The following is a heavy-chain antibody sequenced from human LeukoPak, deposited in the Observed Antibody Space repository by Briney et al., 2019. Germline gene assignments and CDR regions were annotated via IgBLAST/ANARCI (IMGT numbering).Heavy chain of an antibody. D-gene: IGHD3-3*01. V-gene: IGHV4-30-4*08. Sequence: SETLSLTCTVSGGSISSGDYYWSWIRQPPGKGLEWIGYIYYSGSTYYNPSLKSRVTISVDTSKNQFSLKLSSVTAADTAVYYCARDSVPNDFWSGYLDYWGQGTLVTVSP. CDR2: IYYSGST. J-gene: IGHJ4*02. CDR3: ARDSVPNDFWSGYLDY. CDR1: GGSISSGDYY.